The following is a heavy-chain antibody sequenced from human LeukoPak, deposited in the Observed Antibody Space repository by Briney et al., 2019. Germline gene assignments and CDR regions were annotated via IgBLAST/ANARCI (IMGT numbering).Heavy chain of an antibody. V-gene: IGHV1-18*04. CDR3: ARPYGSGSYFGYFDY. Sequence: ASVKVSCKASGYTFTSYGISWVRQAPGQGLEWMGWISAYNGNTNYAQKLQGRVTMTTDTSTSTAYMELRRLRSDDTAVYYCARPYGSGSYFGYFDYWGQGTLVTVSS. J-gene: IGHJ4*02. CDR2: ISAYNGNT. D-gene: IGHD3-10*01. CDR1: GYTFTSYG.